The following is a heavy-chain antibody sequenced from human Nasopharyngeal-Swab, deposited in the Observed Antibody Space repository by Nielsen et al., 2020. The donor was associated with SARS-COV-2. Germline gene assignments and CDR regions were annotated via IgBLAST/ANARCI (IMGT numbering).Heavy chain of an antibody. CDR3: ARGCVLTGPTCNYYGMDV. CDR1: GFTFSSYS. CDR2: ISSISSYI. J-gene: IGHJ6*02. Sequence: GESLKISCAASGFTFSSYSMNWVRQAPGKGLEWVSSISSISSYIYYADSVKGRFTISRDNAKNSLYLQMNSLRAEDTAVYYCARGCVLTGPTCNYYGMDVWGQGTTVTVSS. D-gene: IGHD3-9*01. V-gene: IGHV3-21*01.